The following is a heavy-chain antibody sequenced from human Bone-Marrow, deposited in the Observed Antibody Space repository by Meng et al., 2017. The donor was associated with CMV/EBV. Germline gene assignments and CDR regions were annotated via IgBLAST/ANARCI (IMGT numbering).Heavy chain of an antibody. D-gene: IGHD3-3*01. CDR3: ARDLGGVDFGVVRGDYYGMDV. CDR2: IRDDGNDI. Sequence: GGSLRLSCAMSGFTLNNFHMHWVRQAPGRGLEWVAFIRDDGNDIHYGDSVRGRFTISRDNSKNTLYLQMNSLRAEDTAVYYCARDLGGVDFGVVRGDYYGMDVWGQGTTVTVSS. J-gene: IGHJ6*02. V-gene: IGHV3-30*02. CDR1: GFTLNNFH.